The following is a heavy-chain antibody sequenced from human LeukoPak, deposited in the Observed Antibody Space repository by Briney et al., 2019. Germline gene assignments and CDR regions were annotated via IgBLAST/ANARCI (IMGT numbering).Heavy chain of an antibody. CDR1: GFTFSSYG. CDR2: ISYDGSEK. Sequence: GGSLRLSCAASGFTFSSYGMHWVRQAPGKGLEWVAVISYDGSEKYYADSVKGRFTISRDNSKNTLYLQMNSLRAEDTAVYYCAREQDYGDSNWFDPWGQGALVTVSS. D-gene: IGHD4-17*01. J-gene: IGHJ5*02. V-gene: IGHV3-30*03. CDR3: AREQDYGDSNWFDP.